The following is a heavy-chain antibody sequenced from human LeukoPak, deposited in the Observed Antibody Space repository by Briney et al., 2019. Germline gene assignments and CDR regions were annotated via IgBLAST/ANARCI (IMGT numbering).Heavy chain of an antibody. CDR2: ISGSGGSA. V-gene: IGHV3-23*01. Sequence: TGGSLRLSCAASGFTFSDHFMDWVRQAPGKGLEWVSAISGSGGSAYYADSVKGRFTISRDNSKNTLYLQMNSLRAEDTAVYYCAKDYTVAGSSYYFDYWGQGTLVTVSS. J-gene: IGHJ4*02. CDR3: AKDYTVAGSSYYFDY. CDR1: GFTFSDHF. D-gene: IGHD6-19*01.